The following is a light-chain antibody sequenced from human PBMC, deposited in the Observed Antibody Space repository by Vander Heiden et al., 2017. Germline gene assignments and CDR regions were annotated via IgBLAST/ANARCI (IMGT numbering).Light chain of an antibody. CDR2: RNK. CDR1: SSNIGDNY. Sequence: SVLTQPPSASGTPGTRVTTSCSGSSSNIGDNYVYWYLQLPGTAPKLLIYRNKQRPSGVPDRFSGSKSGTSASLAISGLRSEDEADDYCAAWDDSLSGVVFGGGTKLTVL. CDR3: AAWDDSLSGVV. J-gene: IGLJ2*01. V-gene: IGLV1-47*01.